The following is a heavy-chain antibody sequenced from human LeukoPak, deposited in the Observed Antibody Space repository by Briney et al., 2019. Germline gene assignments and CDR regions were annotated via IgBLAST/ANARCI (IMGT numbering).Heavy chain of an antibody. CDR2: ISYDGSNK. J-gene: IGHJ1*01. CDR3: AREGFYSCYDR. V-gene: IGHV3-30-3*01. CDR1: GFTFSSYA. D-gene: IGHD5-12*01. Sequence: GGSLGLSCAASGFTFSSYAMHWVRQAPGKGLEWVAVISYDGSNKYYADSVKGRFTISRDNSKNTLYLQMNSLRAEDTAVYYCAREGFYSCYDRWGQGTLVTVCS.